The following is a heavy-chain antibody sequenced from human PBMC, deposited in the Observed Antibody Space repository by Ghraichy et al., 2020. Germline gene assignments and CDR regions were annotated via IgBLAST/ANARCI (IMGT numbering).Heavy chain of an antibody. CDR1: EFTFSIYW. Sequence: GGSLRLSCAASEFTFSIYWMHWVRQAPGKGLVWVSLIRSDGVTTNYADSVKGRFTISRDNAKNMVYLQMSNLRVEDTAVYYCARDRSYSIDLWGQGTLVTVSS. CDR2: IRSDGVTT. V-gene: IGHV3-74*01. CDR3: ARDRSYSIDL. J-gene: IGHJ4*02. D-gene: IGHD2-15*01.